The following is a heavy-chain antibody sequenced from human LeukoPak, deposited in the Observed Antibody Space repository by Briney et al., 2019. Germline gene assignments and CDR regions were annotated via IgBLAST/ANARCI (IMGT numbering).Heavy chain of an antibody. V-gene: IGHV3-53*01. CDR2: IYSGGST. D-gene: IGHD3-3*01. CDR1: GFTVSSNY. Sequence: GGSLRLSCAASGFTVSSNYMSWVRQAPGKGLEWVSVIYSGGSTYYADSVKGRFTISRDNSKNTLYLQMNSLRAEDTAVYYCARDSSMVALRWDYWGQGTLVTVSS. CDR3: ARDSSMVALRWDY. J-gene: IGHJ4*02.